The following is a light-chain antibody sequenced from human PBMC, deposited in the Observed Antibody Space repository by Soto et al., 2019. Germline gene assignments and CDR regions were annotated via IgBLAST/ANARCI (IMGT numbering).Light chain of an antibody. Sequence: QSALTQPASVSGSPGQSITISCTGTSSDVGGYNYVSWYQQHPGKAPKLIIYDVSNRPSGVSTRFSGSKSGNTASLTMSGLQAEDEADYYCSSYTSSSTPVFGTGTKLTVL. CDR3: SSYTSSSTPV. CDR2: DVS. CDR1: SSDVGGYNY. J-gene: IGLJ1*01. V-gene: IGLV2-14*03.